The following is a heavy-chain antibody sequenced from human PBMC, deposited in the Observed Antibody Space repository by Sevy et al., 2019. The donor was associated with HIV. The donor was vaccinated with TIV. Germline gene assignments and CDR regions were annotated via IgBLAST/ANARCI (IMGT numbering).Heavy chain of an antibody. CDR3: ARLPVAAAGLYYFDF. Sequence: GESLKISCKGSGYSFANNWIGWVRQMPEKGLEWMGIIYPGDSETTYSPSFQGRVTISVDKSITTAYLQWSSLKASDTAMYYCARLPVAAAGLYYFDFWGQGTLVTVSS. J-gene: IGHJ4*02. D-gene: IGHD6-13*01. CDR1: GYSFANNW. V-gene: IGHV5-51*01. CDR2: IYPGDSET.